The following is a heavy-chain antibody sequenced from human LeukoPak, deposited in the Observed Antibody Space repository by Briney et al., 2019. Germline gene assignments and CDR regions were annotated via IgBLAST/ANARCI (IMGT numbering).Heavy chain of an antibody. CDR2: ITTRDGNT. J-gene: IGHJ4*02. V-gene: IGHV3-23*01. CDR1: GFTFSSYT. CDR3: AKDGGLWVSAHWGDS. Sequence: GGSLRLSCAASGFTFSSYTMSWVRQAPGKGLEWVSTITTRDGNTYYADSVKGRFTVSRDNSKNTLFLQMNSLRAEDTAVYYCAKDGGLWVSAHWGDSWGRGTLVTVSS. D-gene: IGHD7-27*01.